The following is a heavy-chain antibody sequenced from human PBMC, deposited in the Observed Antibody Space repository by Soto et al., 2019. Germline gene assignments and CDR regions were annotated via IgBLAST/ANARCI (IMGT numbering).Heavy chain of an antibody. D-gene: IGHD3-22*01. CDR3: TTEWLRSIYYFDY. CDR1: GFTLSNVW. V-gene: IGHV3-15*01. CDR2: IRSKSDGGTT. J-gene: IGHJ4*02. Sequence: PGGSLSLSCAASGFTLSNVWMSWVRQAPGKGLEWVGRIRSKSDGGTTVYAAPVKGRFTISSGDSENTLYLQMNSLKTEDTAVYFCTTEWLRSIYYFDYWGQGTLVTVS.